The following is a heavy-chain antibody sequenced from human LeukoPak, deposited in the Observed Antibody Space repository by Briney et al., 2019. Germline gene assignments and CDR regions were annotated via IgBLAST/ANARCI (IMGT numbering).Heavy chain of an antibody. CDR2: INPNSGGT. Sequence: ASVKVSCKASGYTFTGYYMHWVRQAPGQGLEWMGWINPNSGGTNYAQKFQGRVTMTRDTSISTAYMELSRLRSDDTAVYYCARELGEIVDTRGEVVDYWGQGTLVTVSS. V-gene: IGHV1-2*02. CDR3: ARELGEIVDTRGEVVDY. CDR1: GYTFTGYY. J-gene: IGHJ4*02. D-gene: IGHD5-12*01.